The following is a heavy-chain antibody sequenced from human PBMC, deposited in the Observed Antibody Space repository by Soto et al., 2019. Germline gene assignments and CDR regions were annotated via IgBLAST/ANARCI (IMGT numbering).Heavy chain of an antibody. Sequence: QVQLVESGGGVVQPGKSLRLSCAGSGFTFSSYGMDWVRQAPGKGLEWVAVISYDGSNKYYADSVKGRFTISRDNSKNTLYLQMSSLRADDTGVYYCAKDRMGAGGRGYFDYWGQGTLVTVSS. CDR2: ISYDGSNK. V-gene: IGHV3-30*18. CDR1: GFTFSSYG. CDR3: AKDRMGAGGRGYFDY. J-gene: IGHJ4*02. D-gene: IGHD3-10*01.